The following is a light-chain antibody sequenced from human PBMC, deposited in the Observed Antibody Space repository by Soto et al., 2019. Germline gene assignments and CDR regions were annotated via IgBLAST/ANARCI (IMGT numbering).Light chain of an antibody. J-gene: IGKJ5*01. Sequence: DIQMTQSPSSLSASVGDRVAITCRASQSISGYLNWYQQKPGKAPKVLIYAASNLQSGVPSRFSGSGSGTDFTLTISSLQPEDFATYYCQQSYSTPITFGQGTRLEMK. CDR3: QQSYSTPIT. CDR2: AAS. V-gene: IGKV1-39*01. CDR1: QSISGY.